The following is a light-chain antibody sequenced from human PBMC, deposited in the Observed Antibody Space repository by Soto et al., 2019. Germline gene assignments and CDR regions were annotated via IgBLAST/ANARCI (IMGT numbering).Light chain of an antibody. Sequence: DIQMTQSPSTLSTSLGDRVTITCRASQNIDRSLAWYQQKPCKAPKLLLYTAPNLQDGVPSRFSVSGSGTDFTLTISGLQPDDFANYYCQHYDAYSRTFGQGTMV. CDR1: QNIDRS. J-gene: IGKJ1*01. CDR3: QHYDAYSRT. V-gene: IGKV1-5*03. CDR2: TAP.